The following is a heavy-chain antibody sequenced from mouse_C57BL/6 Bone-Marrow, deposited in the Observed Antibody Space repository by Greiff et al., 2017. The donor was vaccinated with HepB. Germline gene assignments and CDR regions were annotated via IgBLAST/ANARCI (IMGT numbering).Heavy chain of an antibody. V-gene: IGHV5-4*01. CDR1: GFTFSSYA. Sequence: DVQLVESGGGLVKPGGSLKLSCAASGFTFSSYAMSWVRQTPEKRLEWVATISDDGSYTYYPDNVKGRFTISRYNAKNNLYLQMSHLKSEDTAMYYCARGLLPFDYWGQGTTLTVSS. J-gene: IGHJ2*01. CDR3: ARGLLPFDY. D-gene: IGHD1-1*01. CDR2: ISDDGSYT.